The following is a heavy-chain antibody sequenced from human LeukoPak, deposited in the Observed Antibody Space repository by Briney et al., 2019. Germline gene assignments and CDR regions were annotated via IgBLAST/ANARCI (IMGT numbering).Heavy chain of an antibody. J-gene: IGHJ4*02. CDR1: GYTFTDYY. CDR2: INPNSGGT. CDR3: ARADSSDNGNWGDF. V-gene: IGHV1-2*02. D-gene: IGHD7-27*01. Sequence: ASVKVSCKASGYTFTDYYMHWVRQAPGQGLEWMGWINPNSGGTNYAQKFQGRVTMTRDPSISTAYMELSRLRSDDTAMYYCARADSSDNGNWGDFWGQGTLVTVSS.